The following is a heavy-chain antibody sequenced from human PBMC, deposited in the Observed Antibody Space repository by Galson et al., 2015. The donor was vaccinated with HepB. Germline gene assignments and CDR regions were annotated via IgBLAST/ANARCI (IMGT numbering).Heavy chain of an antibody. Sequence: TLSLTCAVSGGSISSGGYSWSWIRQPPGKGLEWIGYIYHSGSTYYNPSLKSRVTISVDRSKNQFSLKLSSVTAADTAVYYCAAIPRRYGAFDPWGQGTLVTVSS. J-gene: IGHJ5*02. CDR1: GGSISSGGYS. CDR2: IYHSGST. CDR3: AAIPRRYGAFDP. V-gene: IGHV4-30-2*01. D-gene: IGHD3-16*01.